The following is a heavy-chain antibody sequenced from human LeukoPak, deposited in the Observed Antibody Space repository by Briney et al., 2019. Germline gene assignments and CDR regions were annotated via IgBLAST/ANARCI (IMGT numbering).Heavy chain of an antibody. Sequence: ASAKVSCKASGYTFTSYGISWVRQAPGQGLEWMGWISAYNGNTNYAQKLQGRVTMTTDTSTSTAYMELRSLRSDDTAVYYCARVVVVPAASSFDYWGQGTLVTVSS. CDR1: GYTFTSYG. J-gene: IGHJ4*02. CDR2: ISAYNGNT. V-gene: IGHV1-18*04. D-gene: IGHD2-2*01. CDR3: ARVVVVPAASSFDY.